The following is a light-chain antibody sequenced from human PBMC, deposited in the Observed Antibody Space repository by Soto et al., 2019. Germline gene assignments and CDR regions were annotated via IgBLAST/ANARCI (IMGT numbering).Light chain of an antibody. CDR1: QSVTTY. J-gene: IGKJ5*01. V-gene: IGKV3-11*01. CDR2: DAS. CDR3: QQRKNWQVT. Sequence: EVVLTQSSVTLSLSPGERATLSCRASQSVTTYLAWYQQKPGQAPRLLIYDASTRATGIPARFSGSGSGTDFTLTISSLQPEDFAVYYCQQRKNWQVTFGQGTRLEIK.